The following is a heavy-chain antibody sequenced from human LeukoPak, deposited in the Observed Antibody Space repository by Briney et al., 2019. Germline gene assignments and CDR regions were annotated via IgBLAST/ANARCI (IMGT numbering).Heavy chain of an antibody. Sequence: PSHTLSLTCTVSGGSISSGGYYWSWIRQHPGKGLEWIGYIYYSGSTYYNPSLNSRVTISVDTSKNQFSLKLNSVTAADTAVYYCARGGPYGDYGLWGQGTLVTVSS. CDR1: GGSISSGGYY. J-gene: IGHJ4*02. CDR2: IYYSGST. V-gene: IGHV4-31*03. CDR3: ARGGPYGDYGL. D-gene: IGHD4-17*01.